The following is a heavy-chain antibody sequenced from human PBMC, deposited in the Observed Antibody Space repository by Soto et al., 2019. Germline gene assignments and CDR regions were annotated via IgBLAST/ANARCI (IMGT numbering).Heavy chain of an antibody. J-gene: IGHJ6*02. CDR2: IYHSGSI. Sequence: PSETLSLTCAVSGGSISSGGYSWSWIRQPPGKGLEWIGYIYHSGSIYYNPSLKSRVTISVDRSKNQFSLKLSSVTAADTAVYYCASSVVDYYGSGSYYIFYGMDVWGQGTTVTLSS. D-gene: IGHD3-10*01. CDR3: ASSVVDYYGSGSYYIFYGMDV. V-gene: IGHV4-30-2*01. CDR1: GGSISSGGYS.